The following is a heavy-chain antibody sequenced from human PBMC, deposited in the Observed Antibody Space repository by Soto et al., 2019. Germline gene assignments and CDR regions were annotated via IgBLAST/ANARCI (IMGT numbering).Heavy chain of an antibody. Sequence: SETLSLTCTVSGDSINHYYWSWIRQPPGKRPEWIGYIYYTGSTTYNPSLESRVTMSVDTSRNQFSLKLSSVNAADTAVYYCAKYRRTEAEGFKLDYWGRGPLVTVSS. CDR1: GDSINHYY. D-gene: IGHD6-13*01. CDR3: AKYRRTEAEGFKLDY. J-gene: IGHJ4*02. V-gene: IGHV4-59*01. CDR2: IYYTGST.